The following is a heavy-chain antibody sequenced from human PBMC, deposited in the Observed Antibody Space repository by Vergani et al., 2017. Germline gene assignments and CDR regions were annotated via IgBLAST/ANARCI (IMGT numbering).Heavy chain of an antibody. CDR1: GGSISSGSYY. J-gene: IGHJ4*02. CDR3: ARGYCGGDCYSFDY. Sequence: QVQLQESGPGLVKPSQTLSLTCTVSGGSISSGSYYWSWIRQPAGKGLEWIGRIYTSESTNYNPSLKSRVTISVDTSKNQFSLKLSSVTAADTAVYYCARGYCGGDCYSFDYWGQGTLVTVSS. V-gene: IGHV4-61*02. D-gene: IGHD2-21*02. CDR2: IYTSEST.